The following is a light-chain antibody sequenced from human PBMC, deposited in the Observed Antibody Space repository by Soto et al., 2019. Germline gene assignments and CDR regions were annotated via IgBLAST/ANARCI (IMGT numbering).Light chain of an antibody. CDR1: SSDAGGYNY. Sequence: QSVLTQPRSVSGSPGQSVTISCTGTSSDAGGYNYVSWYQQHPGKAPKLMIYDVSKRPSGVPDRFSGSKSGNTASLTISGLQAEDEADYYCCSYAGSYTSDVFGTGTKVNVL. CDR3: CSYAGSYTSDV. V-gene: IGLV2-11*01. CDR2: DVS. J-gene: IGLJ1*01.